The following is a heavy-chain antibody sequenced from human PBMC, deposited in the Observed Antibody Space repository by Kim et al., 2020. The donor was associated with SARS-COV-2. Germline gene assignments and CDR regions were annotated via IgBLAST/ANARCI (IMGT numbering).Heavy chain of an antibody. D-gene: IGHD1-26*01. CDR3: MGAGGYSY. Sequence: SGATHYADSVKGRFIISGDNSKNSVSLQMTSLRADDTAVYYCMGAGGYSYWGQGTLVTVSS. J-gene: IGHJ4*02. V-gene: IGHV3-66*01. CDR2: SGAT.